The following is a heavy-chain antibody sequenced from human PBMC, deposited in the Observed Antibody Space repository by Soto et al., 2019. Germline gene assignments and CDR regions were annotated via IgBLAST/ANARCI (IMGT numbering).Heavy chain of an antibody. Sequence: AAVKVSCKASGFTFTSTAMQWVRQARGQSLKWKGWIVVGSGNTNYAQKFQERVTITRDMSTSTAYMELSSLRSEDTAVYYCAADRSPTYYYDSSGSPIARYYYGMDVWGQGTTVTVSS. J-gene: IGHJ6*02. D-gene: IGHD3-22*01. CDR2: IVVGSGNT. CDR3: AADRSPTYYYDSSGSPIARYYYGMDV. CDR1: GFTFTSTA. V-gene: IGHV1-58*02.